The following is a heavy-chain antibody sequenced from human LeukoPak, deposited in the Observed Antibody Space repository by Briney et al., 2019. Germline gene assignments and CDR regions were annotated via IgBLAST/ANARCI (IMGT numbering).Heavy chain of an antibody. CDR1: GFTFSSYG. Sequence: GGSLRLSCAASGFTFSSYGMHWVRQAPGKGLEWVSSIGGSGGSTYYADSVKGRFTISRDNSKNTLYMQMNSLRAEDTAVYYCTKEVAAAGYFDYWGQGALVTVSS. CDR2: IGGSGGST. CDR3: TKEVAAAGYFDY. J-gene: IGHJ4*02. V-gene: IGHV3-23*01. D-gene: IGHD6-13*01.